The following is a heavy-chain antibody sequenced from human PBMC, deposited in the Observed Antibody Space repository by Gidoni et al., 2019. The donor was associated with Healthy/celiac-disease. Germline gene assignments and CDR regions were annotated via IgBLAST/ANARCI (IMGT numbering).Heavy chain of an antibody. CDR3: AKDLLERGYSYGSDY. J-gene: IGHJ4*02. D-gene: IGHD5-18*01. CDR2: ISGSGGST. V-gene: IGHV3-23*01. CDR1: GFSFSSYA. Sequence: EVQLLESGGGLVQPGGSLRLSCAASGFSFSSYAMSWVRQAPGKGLEWVSAISGSGGSTYYADSVKGRFTISRDNSKNTLYLQMNSLRAEDTAVYYCAKDLLERGYSYGSDYWGQGTLVTVSS.